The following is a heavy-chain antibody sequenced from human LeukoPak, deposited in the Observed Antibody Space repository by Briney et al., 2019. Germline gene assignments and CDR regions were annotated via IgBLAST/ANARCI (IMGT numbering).Heavy chain of an antibody. D-gene: IGHD6-13*01. Sequence: ASVKVSCKASGYSFTSYYVHWVRQAPGQGLEWMGIIDPSSGNTNYAQRFQGRVTMTRDTSTSTVYMELSSLRSDDTAVYYCARDGPPYSSSWSHGMDVWGQGTTVTVSS. CDR3: ARDGPPYSSSWSHGMDV. CDR1: GYSFTSYY. CDR2: IDPSSGNT. J-gene: IGHJ6*02. V-gene: IGHV1-46*01.